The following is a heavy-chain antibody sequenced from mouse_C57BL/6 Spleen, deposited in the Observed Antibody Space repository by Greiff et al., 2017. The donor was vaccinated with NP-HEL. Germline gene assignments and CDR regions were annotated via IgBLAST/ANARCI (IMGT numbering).Heavy chain of an antibody. CDR2: ISYDGSN. Sequence: EVKLEESGPGLVKPSQSLSLTCSVTGYSITSGYYWNWIRQFPGNKLEWMGYISYDGSNNYNPSLKNRISITRDTTKNQFFLKLNSVTTEDTATYYCAREDGRQRLFDYWGQGTTLTVSS. V-gene: IGHV3-6*01. CDR3: AREDGRQRLFDY. J-gene: IGHJ2*01. D-gene: IGHD6-1*01. CDR1: GYSITSGYY.